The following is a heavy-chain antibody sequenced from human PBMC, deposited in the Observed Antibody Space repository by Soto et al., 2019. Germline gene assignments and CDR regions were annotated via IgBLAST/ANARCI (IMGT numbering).Heavy chain of an antibody. V-gene: IGHV3-7*05. D-gene: IGHD2-2*01. CDR2: IKQDGSEK. J-gene: IGHJ4*02. CDR3: ARGPHIVVVPAAYYFDY. Sequence: GGSLRLSCAASGFTFSSYWMSWVRQAPGKGLEWVANIKQDGSEKYYVDSVKGRFTISRDNAKNSLYLQMNSLRAEDTAVYYCARGPHIVVVPAAYYFDYWGQGTLVTVSS. CDR1: GFTFSSYW.